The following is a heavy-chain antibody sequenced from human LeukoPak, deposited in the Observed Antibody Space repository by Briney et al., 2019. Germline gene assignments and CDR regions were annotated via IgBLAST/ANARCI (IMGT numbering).Heavy chain of an antibody. CDR2: IYTSGST. V-gene: IGHV4-4*07. Sequence: SETLSLNCTVSSGPLSSYYWSWIRQPAGKGRECIGRIYTSGSTNYNPSLTSRVTMSVDTSKNQFSLKLSSVTAADTAVYYCAREPYYYGSGMAGHDYWGQGTLVTVSS. J-gene: IGHJ4*02. D-gene: IGHD3-10*01. CDR1: SGPLSSYY. CDR3: AREPYYYGSGMAGHDY.